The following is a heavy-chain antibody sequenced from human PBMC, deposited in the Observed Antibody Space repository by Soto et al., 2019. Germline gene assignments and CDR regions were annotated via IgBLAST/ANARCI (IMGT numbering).Heavy chain of an antibody. J-gene: IGHJ6*02. D-gene: IGHD1-20*01. V-gene: IGHV4-34*01. CDR1: GGSFSGYY. CDR3: ARYSNNWFQTEGMDV. Sequence: SETLSLTCAVYGGSFSGYYWSWIRQPPGKGLEWIGEINHSGSTNYNPSLKSRVTISVDTSKKQFSLKLTSVTAADTAVYYCARYSNNWFQTEGMDVWGQGTRVTVSS. CDR2: INHSGST.